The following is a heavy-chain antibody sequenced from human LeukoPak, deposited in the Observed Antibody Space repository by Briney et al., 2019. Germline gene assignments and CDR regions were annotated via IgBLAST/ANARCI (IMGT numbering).Heavy chain of an antibody. CDR1: GFTFSNYN. D-gene: IGHD1-26*01. CDR3: ATSGTYRFDY. J-gene: IGHJ4*02. Sequence: GGSLRLSCAASGFTFSNYNMNWVRQAPGKGLEWISYISSSGRTTNYADSVKGRFTISRDNAKNSLYLRMNSLKDGDTAVYYCATSGTYRFDYWGRGTLVTVSS. CDR2: ISSSGRTT. V-gene: IGHV3-48*02.